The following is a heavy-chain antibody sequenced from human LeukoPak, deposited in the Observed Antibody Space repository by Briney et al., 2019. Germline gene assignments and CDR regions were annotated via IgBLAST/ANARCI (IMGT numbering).Heavy chain of an antibody. V-gene: IGHV3-21*01. Sequence: PGGSLRLSCAASGFTFSSYSMNWVRQAPGKGLEWVSSISSSSSYIYYADSVKGRFTISRDNAKNSLYLQMNSLRAEDTAVYYCARDRGLSIVLMVYAEAGIDYWGQGTLVTVSS. J-gene: IGHJ4*02. CDR1: GFTFSSYS. CDR3: ARDRGLSIVLMVYAEAGIDY. D-gene: IGHD2-8*01. CDR2: ISSSSSYI.